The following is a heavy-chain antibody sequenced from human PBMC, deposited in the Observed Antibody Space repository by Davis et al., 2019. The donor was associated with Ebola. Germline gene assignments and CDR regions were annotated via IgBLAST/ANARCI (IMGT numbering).Heavy chain of an antibody. D-gene: IGHD3-10*01. J-gene: IGHJ6*02. CDR1: GGSFSGYY. CDR2: INHSGRT. CDR3: ARESYASGSYYTGYYYYGMDV. Sequence: MPGGSLRLSCAVYGGSFSGYYWSWIRQPPGKGLEWIGEINHSGRTNYNPSLKSRVTISVETSKNQFSLKLSSVTAADTAVYYCARESYASGSYYTGYYYYGMDVWGQGTTVTVSS. V-gene: IGHV4-34*01.